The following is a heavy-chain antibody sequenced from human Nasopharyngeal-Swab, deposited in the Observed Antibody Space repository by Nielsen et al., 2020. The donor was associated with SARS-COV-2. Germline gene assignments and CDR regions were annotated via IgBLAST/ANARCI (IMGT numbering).Heavy chain of an antibody. CDR1: GGSFSGYY. D-gene: IGHD6-13*01. CDR2: IYYSGST. CDR3: ARSPSSSWSTYYYGMDV. J-gene: IGHJ6*02. Sequence: SETLSLTCAVYGGSFSGYYWSWIRQPPGKGLEWIGSIYYSGSTYYNPSLKSRVTISVDTSKNQFSLKLSSVTAAGTAIYYCARSPSSSWSTYYYGMDVWGQGTTVTVSS. V-gene: IGHV4-34*01.